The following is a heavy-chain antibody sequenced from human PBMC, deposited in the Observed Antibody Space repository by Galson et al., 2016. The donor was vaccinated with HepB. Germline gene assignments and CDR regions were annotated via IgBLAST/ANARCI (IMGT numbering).Heavy chain of an antibody. CDR3: ARDKSLYDGSDV. CDR1: GGSISGSGYY. J-gene: IGHJ6*04. CDR2: IYYSGAT. V-gene: IGHV4-39*06. Sequence: SETLSLTCTVSGGSISGSGYYWAWIRQSPGKGLEWIGSIYYSGATYYNPSLKSRVTISVDTSKNQFPLKLNSVTAADTALYYCARDKSLYDGSDVWGKGTTVTVSS. D-gene: IGHD3-10*01.